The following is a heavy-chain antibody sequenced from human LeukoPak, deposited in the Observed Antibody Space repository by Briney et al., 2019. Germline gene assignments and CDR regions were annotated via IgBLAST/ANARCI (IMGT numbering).Heavy chain of an antibody. CDR2: ISSSSTI. V-gene: IGHV3-48*01. D-gene: IGHD3-22*01. J-gene: IGHJ3*02. CDR3: ARSHRSSGYYGDAFDI. CDR1: GFTFSSYS. Sequence: GGSLSLSCAASGFTFSSYSMNWVRQAPGKGLEWVSYISSSSTIYYADSVKGRFTISRDNAKNSLYLQMNSLRAEDTAVYYCARSHRSSGYYGDAFDIWGQGTMVTVSS.